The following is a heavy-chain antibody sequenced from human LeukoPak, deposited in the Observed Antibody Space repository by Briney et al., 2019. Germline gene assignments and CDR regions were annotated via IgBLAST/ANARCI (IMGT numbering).Heavy chain of an antibody. CDR1: GFTVSSNY. Sequence: GGSLRLSCAASGFTVSSNYMSWVRQAPGKGLEWVSVIYSGGSTYYADSVKGRFTISRDNSKNTLYLQMNSLRAEDTAVYYCAKDREVLEWLAYYFDYWGQGTLVTVSS. D-gene: IGHD3-3*01. V-gene: IGHV3-53*01. CDR3: AKDREVLEWLAYYFDY. CDR2: IYSGGST. J-gene: IGHJ4*02.